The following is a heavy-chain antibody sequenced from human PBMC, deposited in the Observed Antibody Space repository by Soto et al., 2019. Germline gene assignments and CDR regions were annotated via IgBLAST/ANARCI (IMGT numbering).Heavy chain of an antibody. D-gene: IGHD5-12*01. Sequence: GGSLRLSCAASGFTFSSYAMSWVRQAPGKGLEWVSAINGSGGSTYYADSVKGRFTISRDNSKNTLYLQMNSLRAEDTAVYYCAKDLWSTRGYSDEINTMGYWGQGTLVTVSS. V-gene: IGHV3-23*01. CDR1: GFTFSSYA. J-gene: IGHJ4*02. CDR3: AKDLWSTRGYSDEINTMGY. CDR2: INGSGGST.